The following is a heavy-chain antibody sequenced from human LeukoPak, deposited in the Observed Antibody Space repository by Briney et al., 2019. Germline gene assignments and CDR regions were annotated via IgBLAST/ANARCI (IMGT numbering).Heavy chain of an antibody. J-gene: IGHJ4*02. CDR2: IRNKANSYTT. V-gene: IGHV3-72*01. D-gene: IGHD2-2*01. Sequence: PGGTLRLSCAASGFIFSGYYMDWVRQAPGKGLEWVGGIRNKANSYTTHYAASVKGRFTISRDDSKNSLFLQMNSLKTEHTAVYYCVRGDCSSTGCQYAPDYWGQGTLVTVSS. CDR1: GFIFSGYY. CDR3: VRGDCSSTGCQYAPDY.